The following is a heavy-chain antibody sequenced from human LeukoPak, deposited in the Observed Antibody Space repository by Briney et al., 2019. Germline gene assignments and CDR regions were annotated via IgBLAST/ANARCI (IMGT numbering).Heavy chain of an antibody. J-gene: IGHJ4*02. V-gene: IGHV3-23*01. CDR3: AKGPHVGSGYNPDY. Sequence: GGSLRLSCAASGFTFSSAAMTWVRQAPGKGLEWVSTVTGSDDRTYYADSVKGRFTITRDYSKNTLHLQMNSLRVEDTAIYYCAKGPHVGSGYNPDYWGQGNLVTVSS. D-gene: IGHD3-22*01. CDR2: VTGSDDRT. CDR1: GFTFSSAA.